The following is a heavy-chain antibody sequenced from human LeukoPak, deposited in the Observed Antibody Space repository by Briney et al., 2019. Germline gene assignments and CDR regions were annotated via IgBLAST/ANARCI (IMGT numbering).Heavy chain of an antibody. Sequence: SCKASGGTFSSYAMHWVRQAPGKGLEWVAVISYDGSNKYYADSVKGRFTISRDNSKNTLYLQMNSLRAEDTAVYYCARDPYDFWSGPPPYYFDYWGQGTLVTVSS. CDR1: GGTFSSYA. V-gene: IGHV3-30-3*01. CDR2: ISYDGSNK. CDR3: ARDPYDFWSGPPPYYFDY. D-gene: IGHD3-3*01. J-gene: IGHJ4*02.